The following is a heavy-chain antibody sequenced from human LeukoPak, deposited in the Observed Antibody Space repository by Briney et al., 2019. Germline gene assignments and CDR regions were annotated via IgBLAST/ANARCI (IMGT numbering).Heavy chain of an antibody. V-gene: IGHV1-8*03. J-gene: IGHJ6*03. Sequence: ASVKVSCKASGYTFTSYDINWVRQATGQGLEWMGWMNPNSGNTGYAQKFQGRVTITADKSTSTAYMELSSLRSEDTAVYYCARFAAWGSPYSSSLRGYYYYMDVWGKGTTVTVSS. CDR2: MNPNSGNT. D-gene: IGHD6-13*01. CDR1: GYTFTSYD. CDR3: ARFAAWGSPYSSSLRGYYYYMDV.